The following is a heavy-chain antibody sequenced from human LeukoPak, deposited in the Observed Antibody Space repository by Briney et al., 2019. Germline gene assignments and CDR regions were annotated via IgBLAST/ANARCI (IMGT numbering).Heavy chain of an antibody. CDR2: INPNSGGT. J-gene: IGHJ4*02. V-gene: IGHV1-2*02. Sequence: ASVKVSCKASGYTFTGYYMNWVRQAPGQGLEWLGWINPNSGGTNYAQKFQGRVTMTRDTSISTAYMELSRLKSDDTAVYYCARGVAGTPLTDYWGQGTLVTVSS. CDR1: GYTFTGYY. D-gene: IGHD6-19*01. CDR3: ARGVAGTPLTDY.